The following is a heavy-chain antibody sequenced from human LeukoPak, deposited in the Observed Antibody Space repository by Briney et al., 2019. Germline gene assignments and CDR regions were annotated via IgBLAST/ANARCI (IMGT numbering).Heavy chain of an antibody. J-gene: IGHJ4*02. CDR2: IYFSGST. CDR1: GGSIRSYY. CDR3: ARSYDTNFDY. Sequence: PSETLSLTCTVSGGSIRSYYWSWIRQPPGKGLEWIGYIYFSGSTSYNPSLKSRVAISVDRSKNQFSLKLSSVAAADTAVYYCARSYDTNFDYWGQGTLVTVSS. V-gene: IGHV4-59*01. D-gene: IGHD3-3*01.